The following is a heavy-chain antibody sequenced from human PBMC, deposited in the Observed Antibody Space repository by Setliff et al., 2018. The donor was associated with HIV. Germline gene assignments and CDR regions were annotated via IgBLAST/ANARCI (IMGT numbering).Heavy chain of an antibody. CDR2: INAGKGEK. CDR1: GYNFNVYY. Sequence: ASVKVSCKASGYNFNVYYMHWVRQAPGRSLEWLGWINAGKGEKKYSQDLQDRITITSDTSANTAYMELSSLRSDDTAVYFCVRGALLAAFDFDHWGHGTLVTVSS. D-gene: IGHD6-25*01. V-gene: IGHV1-3*01. J-gene: IGHJ4*03. CDR3: VRGALLAAFDFDH.